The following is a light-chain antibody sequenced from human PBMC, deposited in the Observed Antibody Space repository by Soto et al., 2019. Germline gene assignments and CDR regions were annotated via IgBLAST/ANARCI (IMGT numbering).Light chain of an antibody. Sequence: EILMTQSPSTLSVSPGERATLSCRASQTVIRSLAWYQQKPGQTPRLLIFGASARAPGFPARFSGSGSGTDFTLTISSLQSEDFAVYYCQQYSDWPWTFGQGTKVDIK. J-gene: IGKJ1*01. CDR1: QTVIRS. CDR3: QQYSDWPWT. CDR2: GAS. V-gene: IGKV3-15*01.